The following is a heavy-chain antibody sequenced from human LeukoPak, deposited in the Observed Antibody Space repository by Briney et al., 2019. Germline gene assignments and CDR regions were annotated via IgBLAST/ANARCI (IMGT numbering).Heavy chain of an antibody. CDR1: GGTFSSYA. CDR3: ARYHRDAFDI. CDR2: ISAYNGDT. V-gene: IGHV1-18*01. Sequence: ASVKVSCKASGGTFSSYAISWVRQAPGQGLEWMGWISAYNGDTNYAQKLQGRVTMTTDTSTSTAYMELRSLRSDDTAVYYCARYHRDAFDIWGQGTMVTVSS. J-gene: IGHJ3*02.